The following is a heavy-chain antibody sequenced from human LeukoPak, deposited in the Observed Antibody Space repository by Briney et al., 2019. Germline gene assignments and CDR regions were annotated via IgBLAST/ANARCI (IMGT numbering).Heavy chain of an antibody. CDR1: GFTFTSYA. V-gene: IGHV3-64D*06. CDR3: VKGQALSKYYFDY. J-gene: IGHJ4*02. CDR2: ISSNGGST. D-gene: IGHD5/OR15-5a*01. Sequence: GGSLRLSCSASGFTFTSYAMHWVRQARGKGLECVSTISSNGGSTYSADSVKGRFTISRDNSKNTLYLQMSSLRPEDTAVYYCVKGQALSKYYFDYWGQGTLVTVSS.